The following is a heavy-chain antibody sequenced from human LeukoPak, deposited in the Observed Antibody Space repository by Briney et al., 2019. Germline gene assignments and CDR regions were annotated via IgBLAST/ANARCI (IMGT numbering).Heavy chain of an antibody. CDR1: GYTLTELS. CDR2: FDPEDGET. V-gene: IGHV1-24*01. CDR3: ATVPDYGDYFDY. Sequence: ASVKVSCKVSGYTLTELSMHWVRQAPGKGLEWMGGFDPEDGETIYAQKFQGRVTMTEDTSTDTAYMELSSLRSEDTAVYYCATVPDYGDYFDYWDQGTLVTVSS. D-gene: IGHD4-17*01. J-gene: IGHJ4*02.